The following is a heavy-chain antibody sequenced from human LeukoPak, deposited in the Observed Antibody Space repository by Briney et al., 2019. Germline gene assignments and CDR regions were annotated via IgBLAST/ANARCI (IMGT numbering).Heavy chain of an antibody. CDR1: GFTFSSYA. V-gene: IGHV3-64*01. CDR3: ARDANWGSPLYYFDY. CDR2: ISSNGGST. J-gene: IGHJ4*02. Sequence: SGGPLRLSCAASGFTFSSYAMHWVPQAPGKGLEYVSAISSNGGSTYYANSVKGRFTISRDNSKNTLYLQMGSLRAEDMAVYYCARDANWGSPLYYFDYWGQGTLVTVSS. D-gene: IGHD7-27*01.